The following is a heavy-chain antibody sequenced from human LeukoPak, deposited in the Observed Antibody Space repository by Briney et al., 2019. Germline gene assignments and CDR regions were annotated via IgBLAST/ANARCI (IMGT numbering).Heavy chain of an antibody. J-gene: IGHJ4*02. CDR2: IYYSGST. CDR1: GGSISSYY. CDR3: AREGVATLFSLDY. V-gene: IGHV4-59*01. Sequence: SETLSLTCTVSGGSISSYYWSWVRQPPGKGLEWIGYIYYSGSTNYNPSLKSRVTISVDTSKNQFSLKLSSVTAADTAVYYCAREGVATLFSLDYWGQGTLVTVSS. D-gene: IGHD5-12*01.